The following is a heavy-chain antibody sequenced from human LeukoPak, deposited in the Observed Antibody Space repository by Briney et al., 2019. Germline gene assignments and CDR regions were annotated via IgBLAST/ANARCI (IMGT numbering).Heavy chain of an antibody. CDR1: GYTFTGYY. V-gene: IGHV1-2*02. J-gene: IGHJ4*02. D-gene: IGHD2-21*02. Sequence: ASVKVSCKASGYTFTGYYMHWVRQAPGQGPEWMGWINPNSGGTNYAQKFQGRVTMTRDTSISTAYMELSRLRSDDTAVYYCARDAVTAQYFDYWGQGTLVTVSS. CDR2: INPNSGGT. CDR3: ARDAVTAQYFDY.